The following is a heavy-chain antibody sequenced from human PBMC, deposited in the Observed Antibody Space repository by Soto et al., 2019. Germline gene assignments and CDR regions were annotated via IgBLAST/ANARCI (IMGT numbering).Heavy chain of an antibody. D-gene: IGHD3-22*01. CDR3: ARQIYDSDTGPNFQYYFDS. J-gene: IGHJ4*02. V-gene: IGHV5-10-1*01. Sequence: GESMKISCKGSGYSFAVYWITWVRQKPGKGLEWMGRIDPSDSQTYYSPSFRGHVTISVTKSITTVFLQWSSLRASDTAMYYCARQIYDSDTGPNFQYYFDSWGQGTPVTVSS. CDR1: GYSFAVYW. CDR2: IDPSDSQT.